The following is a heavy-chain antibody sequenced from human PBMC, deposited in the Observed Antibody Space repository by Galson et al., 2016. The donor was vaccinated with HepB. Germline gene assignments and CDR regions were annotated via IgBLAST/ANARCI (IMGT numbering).Heavy chain of an antibody. CDR2: IYSSGTA. Sequence: SETLSLTCTVSDGSIRTNYWSWIRQPPGKRLEWIGYIYSSGTANYNPFFKSRVTMSLDTSKSQFSLKVSSVVAADTAVYYCARGGVSRTPHYFDVWGQGTLVIVSS. V-gene: IGHV4-59*01. J-gene: IGHJ4*02. CDR3: ARGGVSRTPHYFDV. D-gene: IGHD1-14*01. CDR1: DGSIRTNY.